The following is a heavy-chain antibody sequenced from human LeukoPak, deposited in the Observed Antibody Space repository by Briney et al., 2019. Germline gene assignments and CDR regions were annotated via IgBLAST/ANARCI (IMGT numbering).Heavy chain of an antibody. V-gene: IGHV3-74*01. CDR2: LYRDGSST. D-gene: IGHD2-21*02. CDR3: TRMTVTADWFFDV. Sequence: VGCLRDSRVEPRFTLYTYWMHWVRPAPGRSREWVSRLYRDGSSTPYGGSLGGRFTVSRDKAPKTLYMYIDKQRAEDSSVYNCTRMTVTADWFFDVWGHGTRVTVSS. CDR1: RFTLYTYW. J-gene: IGHJ2*01.